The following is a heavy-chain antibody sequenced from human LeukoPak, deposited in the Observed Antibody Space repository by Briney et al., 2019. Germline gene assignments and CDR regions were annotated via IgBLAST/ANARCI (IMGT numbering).Heavy chain of an antibody. J-gene: IGHJ4*02. D-gene: IGHD4-17*01. CDR2: ISGSGGST. CDR1: GGSISNYY. Sequence: SSETLSLTCTVSGGSISNYYWNWIRQPPGKGLEWVSAISGSGGSTYYADSVKGWFTISRDNSKNTLYLQMNSLRAEDTAVYSCARLATVTTFSPVVYWGQGTLVTVSS. CDR3: ARLATVTTFSPVVY. V-gene: IGHV3-23*01.